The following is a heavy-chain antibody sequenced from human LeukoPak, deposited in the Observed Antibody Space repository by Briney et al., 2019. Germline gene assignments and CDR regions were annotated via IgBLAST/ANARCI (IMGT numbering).Heavy chain of an antibody. V-gene: IGHV4-59*12. CDR3: ARDDLSYGSGAGGYAFDI. Sequence: SETLSLTCTVSGGSISSYYWSWIRQSPGKGLEWIGYLYNSGSTNYNPSLKSRVTISVDTSKNQFSLKLSSVTAADTAVYYCARDDLSYGSGAGGYAFDIWGQGTMVTVSS. CDR2: LYNSGST. D-gene: IGHD3-10*01. J-gene: IGHJ3*02. CDR1: GGSISSYY.